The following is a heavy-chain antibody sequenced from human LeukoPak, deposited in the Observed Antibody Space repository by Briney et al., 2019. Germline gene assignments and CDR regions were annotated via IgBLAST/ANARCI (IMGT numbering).Heavy chain of an antibody. CDR1: GGSISSGGYY. V-gene: IGHV4-31*03. D-gene: IGHD4-17*01. CDR3: ASYGDYGPQGWYFDL. Sequence: SQTLSLTCTVSGGSISSGGYYWSWIRQHPGKGLEWIGYIYYCGSTYYNPSLKSRVTISVDTSKNQFSLKLSSVTAADTAVYYCASYGDYGPQGWYFDLWGRGTLVTVSS. CDR2: IYYCGST. J-gene: IGHJ2*01.